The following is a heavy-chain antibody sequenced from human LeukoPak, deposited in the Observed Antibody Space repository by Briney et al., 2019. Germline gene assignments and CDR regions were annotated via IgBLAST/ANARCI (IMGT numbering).Heavy chain of an antibody. CDR2: IYTSGST. J-gene: IGHJ5*02. CDR3: ARDIVVVPAANQVVNWFDP. CDR1: GGSISSGSYY. Sequence: SETLSLTCTVSGGSISSGSYYLSWIRQPAGKGLEWIGRIYTSGSTNYNPSLKSRVTISVDTSKNQFSLKLSSVTAADTAVYYCARDIVVVPAANQVVNWFDPWGQGTLVTVSS. D-gene: IGHD2-2*01. V-gene: IGHV4-61*02.